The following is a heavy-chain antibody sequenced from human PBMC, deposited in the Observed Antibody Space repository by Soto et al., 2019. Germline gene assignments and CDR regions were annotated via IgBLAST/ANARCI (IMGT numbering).Heavy chain of an antibody. V-gene: IGHV1-18*04. CDR3: ARAGYSSGWIDYYYYYGMDV. Sequence: ASVKVSCKASGYTFTSYGISWVRQAPGQGLEWMGWISAYNGNTNYAQKLQGRVTMTTDTSTSTAYMELRSLRSDDTAVYYCARAGYSSGWIDYYYYYGMDVWGQGTTVTVSS. CDR1: GYTFTSYG. J-gene: IGHJ6*02. CDR2: ISAYNGNT. D-gene: IGHD6-19*01.